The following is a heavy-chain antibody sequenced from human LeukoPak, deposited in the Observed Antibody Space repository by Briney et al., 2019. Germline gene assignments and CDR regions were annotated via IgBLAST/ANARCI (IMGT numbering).Heavy chain of an antibody. D-gene: IGHD2-8*02. J-gene: IGHJ3*01. CDR2: INPKSGAT. CDR3: ARAGDESTGHYDSLHF. Sequence: GASVKVSCKASGSTFDENHIHWVRQVPGQGPERMGWINPKSGATASSQPVPGRLTMTSDTDNGTASLDLRGLRLGDKGIYYCARAGDESTGHYDSLHFWGQGTMVTVSS. CDR1: GSTFDENH. V-gene: IGHV1-2*02.